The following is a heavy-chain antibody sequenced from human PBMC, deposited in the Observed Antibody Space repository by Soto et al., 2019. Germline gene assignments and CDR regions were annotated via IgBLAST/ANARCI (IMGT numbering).Heavy chain of an antibody. CDR2: ISSTTNYI. J-gene: IGHJ4*02. V-gene: IGHV3-21*01. CDR3: ARESEDLTSNFDY. CDR1: GFTFSRYS. Sequence: GSLRLSCAASGFTFSRYSMNWVRQAPGKGREWVSSISSTTNYIYYADSMKGRFTVSRDNAKNSVYLDMNSLSAEDTAVYYCARESEDLTSNFDYWGQGTLVTVSS.